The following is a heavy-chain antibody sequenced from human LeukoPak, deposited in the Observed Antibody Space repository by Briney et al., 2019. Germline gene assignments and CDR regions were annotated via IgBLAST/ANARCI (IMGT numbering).Heavy chain of an antibody. CDR2: IGVHNGDT. D-gene: IGHD6-13*01. CDR1: GYTFTSYG. V-gene: IGHV1-18*01. CDR3: ARDRPRLAAAGIVNWFDP. Sequence: ASVKVSCKASGYTFTSYGIIWVRQAPGQGLEWMGWIGVHNGDTNYAQKVQDRVTMTTDTSTSTAYMELRSLRSEDTAVYYCARDRPRLAAAGIVNWFDPWGQGTLVTVSA. J-gene: IGHJ5*02.